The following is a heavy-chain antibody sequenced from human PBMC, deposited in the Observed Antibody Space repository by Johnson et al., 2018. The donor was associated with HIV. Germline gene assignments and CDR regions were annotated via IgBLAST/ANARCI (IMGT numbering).Heavy chain of an antibody. CDR1: GFTFSSYG. D-gene: IGHD3-22*01. Sequence: QVQLVESGGGLIQPGGSLRLSCAASGFTFSSYGMHWVRQAPGKGLEWVAVISYDGSNKYYADSVKGRFTISRDHSKNTLYLQMTSLRAEDTAVYYCARDGDSSGAGAFDIWGQGTMVTVSS. CDR3: ARDGDSSGAGAFDI. V-gene: IGHV3-30*03. J-gene: IGHJ3*02. CDR2: ISYDGSNK.